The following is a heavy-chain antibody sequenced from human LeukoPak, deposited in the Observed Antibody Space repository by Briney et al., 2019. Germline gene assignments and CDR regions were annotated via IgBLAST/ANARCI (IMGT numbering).Heavy chain of an antibody. CDR1: GYAFTSYD. CDR3: ARRRNVWGSYRFDY. Sequence: ASVKVSCKASGYAFTSYDINWVRQATGQGPEWMGWMNPNSGNTGYAQKFQGRVTMTRNTSISTAYMELSSLRSEDTAVYYCARRRNVWGSYRFDYWGQGTLVTVSS. CDR2: MNPNSGNT. J-gene: IGHJ4*02. V-gene: IGHV1-8*01. D-gene: IGHD3-16*02.